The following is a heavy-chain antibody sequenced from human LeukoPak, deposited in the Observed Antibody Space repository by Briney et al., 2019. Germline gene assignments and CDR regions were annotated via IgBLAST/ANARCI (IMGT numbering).Heavy chain of an antibody. V-gene: IGHV3-30*02. CDR1: GFTFSSYG. CDR2: IRYDGSNK. Sequence: PGGSLRLSCAASGFTFSSYGMHWVRQAPGKGLEWVAFIRYDGSNKYYADSVKGRFTISRDNSKNTLYLQMNSLRAEDTAVYYCAKVGLGYCSGGSCLLFDYWGQGTLVTVSS. D-gene: IGHD2-15*01. J-gene: IGHJ4*02. CDR3: AKVGLGYCSGGSCLLFDY.